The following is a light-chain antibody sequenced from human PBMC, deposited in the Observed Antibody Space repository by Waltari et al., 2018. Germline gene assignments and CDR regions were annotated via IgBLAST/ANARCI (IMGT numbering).Light chain of an antibody. Sequence: QAALTQPASVSGSPGQSITIPCTGSNRAVGNYNLVSWYQKHPGKAPKLIIYEVTNRPSGISDRFSGFKTGNTASLTISGLQAEDEADYYCCSYVGSWIWVFGGGTELTVL. CDR2: EVT. CDR3: CSYVGSWIWV. V-gene: IGLV2-23*02. CDR1: NRAVGNYNL. J-gene: IGLJ3*02.